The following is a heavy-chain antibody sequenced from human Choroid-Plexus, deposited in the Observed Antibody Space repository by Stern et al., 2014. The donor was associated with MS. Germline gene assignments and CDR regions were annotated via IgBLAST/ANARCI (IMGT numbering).Heavy chain of an antibody. CDR1: GFTFGSCA. Sequence: VQLVESGGGVVQPGRPLRLSRVVSGFTFGSCAMHWVRQAPGKGLEWVAGVSYDGSNKYYADSVKGRFTISRDNSQNTLYMQMSSLRPEDTAVYYCAKDRQYLTYFFDHWGQGSLVTVSS. D-gene: IGHD2/OR15-2a*01. CDR3: AKDRQYLTYFFDH. J-gene: IGHJ5*02. CDR2: VSYDGSNK. V-gene: IGHV3-30*18.